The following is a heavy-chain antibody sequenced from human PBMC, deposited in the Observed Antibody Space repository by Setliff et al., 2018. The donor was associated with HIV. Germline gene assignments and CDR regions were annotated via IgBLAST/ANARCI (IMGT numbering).Heavy chain of an antibody. D-gene: IGHD3-3*01. CDR3: ARGIFGVADDAFEI. CDR1: GYTFTSYA. CDR2: INTNTGNT. V-gene: IGHV1-18*01. J-gene: IGHJ3*02. Sequence: ASVKVSCKASGYTFTSYAMNWVRQAPGQGLEWMGWINTNTGNTKYAQKFQGRVTMTTDTSTSTASMELRSLRSDDAAVYYCARGIFGVADDAFEIWGQGTMVTVS.